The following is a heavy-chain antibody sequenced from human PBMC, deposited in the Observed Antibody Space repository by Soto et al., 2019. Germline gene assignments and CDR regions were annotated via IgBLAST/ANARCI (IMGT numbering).Heavy chain of an antibody. D-gene: IGHD2-2*01. J-gene: IGHJ5*02. CDR1: CSPITGDY. CDR2: IYYTGST. V-gene: IGHV4-59*01. CDR3: ARGRHCTSTSCFGFPSIWFDP. Sequence: SETLSLTCTDPCSPITGDYWGWIRQTPGKALENIGHIYYTGSTRYNPSLTSRVTISLDTSREQFSLKLTSVTAADTAVYYCARGRHCTSTSCFGFPSIWFDPWGQGTLVTVS.